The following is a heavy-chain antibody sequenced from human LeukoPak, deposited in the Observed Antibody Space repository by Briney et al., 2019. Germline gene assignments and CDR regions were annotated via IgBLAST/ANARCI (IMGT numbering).Heavy chain of an antibody. CDR1: GYTFTSYG. D-gene: IGHD3-10*01. Sequence: GASVKVSCKASGYTFTSYGISWVRQAPGQGLEWMGWISAYNGNTNYAQKLQGRVTMTTDTSTSTAYMELRSLRSDDTAVYYCAREMVVYYYGSGNYYYGMDVWGQGTTVTVS. V-gene: IGHV1-18*01. J-gene: IGHJ6*02. CDR2: ISAYNGNT. CDR3: AREMVVYYYGSGNYYYGMDV.